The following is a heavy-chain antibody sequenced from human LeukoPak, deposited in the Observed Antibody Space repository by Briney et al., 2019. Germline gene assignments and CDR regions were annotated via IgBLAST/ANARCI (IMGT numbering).Heavy chain of an antibody. CDR1: GYTFNNHY. D-gene: IGHD5-18*01. V-gene: IGHV1-46*02. Sequence: GASVKVSCKASGYTFNNHYMHWVRQAPGQGLEWMGVINPSGGSTTYAQKFQGRVTMARDTSTSTVYMELSSLRSEDTAVYYCARGTGNTAMNLDYWGLGTLVTVSS. J-gene: IGHJ4*02. CDR3: ARGTGNTAMNLDY. CDR2: INPSGGST.